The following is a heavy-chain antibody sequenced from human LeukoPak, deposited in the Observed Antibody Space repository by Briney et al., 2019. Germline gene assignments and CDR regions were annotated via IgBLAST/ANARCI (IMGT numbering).Heavy chain of an antibody. CDR3: ARVSNP. Sequence: TGGSLRLSCAASGFTFSTYSMNWVRQAPGKGLEWVSSISSSGSYIYYADSMKGRFTISRDNARNSLFLQTNSLRAGDTAVYCCARVSNPWGQGILVTVSS. V-gene: IGHV3-21*04. CDR2: ISSSGSYI. J-gene: IGHJ5*02. CDR1: GFTFSTYS.